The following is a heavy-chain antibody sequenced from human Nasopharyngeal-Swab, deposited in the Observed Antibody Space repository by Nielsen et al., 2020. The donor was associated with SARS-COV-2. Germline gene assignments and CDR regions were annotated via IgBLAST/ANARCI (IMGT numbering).Heavy chain of an antibody. CDR3: ARHVRQGLVLTDY. CDR1: GGSFSSSSYY. CDR2: IFYSGNT. V-gene: IGHV4-39*01. J-gene: IGHJ4*02. Sequence: SETLSLTCTVSGGSFSSSSYYWGWIRQPPGMGLEWIGSIFYSGNTYYTPSLKSRVTISVDASKNQFSLKLTSVTAADTAVYYCARHVRQGLVLTDYWGQGTLVTVSS. D-gene: IGHD3/OR15-3a*01.